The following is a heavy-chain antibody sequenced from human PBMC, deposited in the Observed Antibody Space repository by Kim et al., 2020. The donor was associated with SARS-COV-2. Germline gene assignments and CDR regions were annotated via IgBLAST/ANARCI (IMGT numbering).Heavy chain of an antibody. CDR3: ARVGSGILGP. CDR2: MDPKSGRR. V-gene: IGHV1-8*01. D-gene: IGHD3-10*01. J-gene: IGHJ5*02. CDR1: GYTFTNFD. Sequence: ASVQVSCKASGYTFTNFDINWVRQATGQGPEWMGWMDPKSGRRGSAQKFQGRLTLTRNTAMRTAYMELTGLTAEDTAVYYCARVGSGILGPWGQGTLVTVS.